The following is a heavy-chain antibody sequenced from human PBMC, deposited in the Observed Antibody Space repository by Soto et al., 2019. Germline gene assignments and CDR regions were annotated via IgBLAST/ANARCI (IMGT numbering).Heavy chain of an antibody. CDR1: GGTFSSYA. CDR3: AQCLLGVNYYYGMDV. CDR2: IIPIFATA. D-gene: IGHD3-16*01. Sequence: QVQLVQSGAEVKKPESSVKVSCKASGGTFSSYAINWVRQAPGQGLEWMGGIIPIFATADYAQKFQGRVTITADESTSTAYMELSSLRSEDTAVYYCAQCLLGVNYYYGMDVWGQGTTVTVSS. J-gene: IGHJ6*02. V-gene: IGHV1-69*12.